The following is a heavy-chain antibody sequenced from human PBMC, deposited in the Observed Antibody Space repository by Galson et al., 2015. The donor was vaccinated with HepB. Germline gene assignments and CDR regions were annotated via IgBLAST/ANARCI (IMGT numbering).Heavy chain of an antibody. CDR1: GYTFTSYD. V-gene: IGHV1-8*01. Sequence: SVKVSCKASGYTFTSYDINWVRQATGQGLEWMGWMNPNSGNTGYAQKFQGRVTMTRNTSISTAYMDLSSLRSEDTAVYYCARGRGFGELAWFDPWGQGTLVPVSS. D-gene: IGHD3-10*01. CDR2: MNPNSGNT. CDR3: ARGRGFGELAWFDP. J-gene: IGHJ5*02.